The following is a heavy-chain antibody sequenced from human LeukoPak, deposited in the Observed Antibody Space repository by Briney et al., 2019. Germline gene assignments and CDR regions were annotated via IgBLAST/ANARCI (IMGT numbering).Heavy chain of an antibody. CDR1: GGTFSNFV. CDR3: ARIAGSSPKYYFDY. D-gene: IGHD6-13*01. CDR2: FIPIFATT. V-gene: IGHV1-69*13. Sequence: ASVKVSCKASGGTFSNFVIHWVRQAPGQGLEWMGGFIPIFATTNYAQKFQGRVTITADESASTAYMDLSSLRSDDTAVYYCARIAGSSPKYYFDYWGQGTLVTVSS. J-gene: IGHJ4*02.